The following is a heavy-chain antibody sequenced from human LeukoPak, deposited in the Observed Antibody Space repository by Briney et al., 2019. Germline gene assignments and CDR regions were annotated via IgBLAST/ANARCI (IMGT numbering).Heavy chain of an antibody. Sequence: ASAKVSCKASGYTFTSYGISWVRQAPGQGLEWMGWISAYNGNTNYAQKLQGRVTMTTDTSTSTAYMELRSLRSDDTAVYYCAREGYCGGDCYSNWFDPWGQGTLVTVSS. V-gene: IGHV1-18*01. D-gene: IGHD2-21*02. J-gene: IGHJ5*02. CDR1: GYTFTSYG. CDR3: AREGYCGGDCYSNWFDP. CDR2: ISAYNGNT.